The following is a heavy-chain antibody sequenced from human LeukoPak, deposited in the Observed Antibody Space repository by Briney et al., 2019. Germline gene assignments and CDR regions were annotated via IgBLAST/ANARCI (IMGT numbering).Heavy chain of an antibody. CDR3: ARGGRYYDSSRSCDY. V-gene: IGHV3-74*01. CDR2: INSDGSST. D-gene: IGHD3-22*01. Sequence: GGSLRLSCAASGFTFSSYSMHWVRQVPGKGLVWVSRINSDGSSTNYADSVKGRFTISRDNANNTLYLQMNSLRAEDTAVYYCARGGRYYDSSRSCDYWGQGTLATVSS. J-gene: IGHJ4*02. CDR1: GFTFSSYS.